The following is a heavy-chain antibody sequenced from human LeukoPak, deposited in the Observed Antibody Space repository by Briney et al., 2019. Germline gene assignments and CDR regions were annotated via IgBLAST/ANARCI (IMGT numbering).Heavy chain of an antibody. CDR1: GFTFNGYG. Sequence: GGSLRLSCAASGFTFNGYGMTWVRQAPGKGLEWVSSINWDGGSTGYADSVKGRFTISRDNAKNSLYLQMNSLRAEDTAFYYCARDLRGGNSGYDAFDIWGQGTMVTVSS. J-gene: IGHJ3*02. CDR2: INWDGGST. V-gene: IGHV3-20*04. CDR3: ARDLRGGNSGYDAFDI. D-gene: IGHD4-23*01.